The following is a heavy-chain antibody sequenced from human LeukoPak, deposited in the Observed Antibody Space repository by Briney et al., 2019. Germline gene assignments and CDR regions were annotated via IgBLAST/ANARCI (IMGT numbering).Heavy chain of an antibody. V-gene: IGHV1-2*06. CDR2: INPNSGGT. CDR1: GYTFTGYY. D-gene: IGHD2-8*01. CDR3: ARDTRYCTNGVCYTELYYYYYYGMDV. Sequence: GASVTVSCTASGYTFTGYYMHWVRQAPGQGLEWMGRINPNSGGTNYAQKFQGGVTMTRDTSISTAYMELSRQRSDDTAVYYCARDTRYCTNGVCYTELYYYYYYGMDVWGQGTTVTVSS. J-gene: IGHJ6*02.